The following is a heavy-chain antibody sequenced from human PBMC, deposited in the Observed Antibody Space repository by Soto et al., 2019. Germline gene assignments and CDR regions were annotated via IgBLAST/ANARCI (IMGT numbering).Heavy chain of an antibody. V-gene: IGHV3-11*01. J-gene: IGHJ4*02. CDR3: ARVSGYDQSCIFDY. Sequence: QVQLVESGGGLVKPGGSLRLSCAASGFTFSDYYMSWIRQAPGKGLEWVSYISSSGSTIYYADSVKGRFTSSSDNAKNSLYLQMNSVRAEDTAVSYCARVSGYDQSCIFDYWGQGTLVAVAS. D-gene: IGHD5-12*01. CDR1: GFTFSDYY. CDR2: ISSSGSTI.